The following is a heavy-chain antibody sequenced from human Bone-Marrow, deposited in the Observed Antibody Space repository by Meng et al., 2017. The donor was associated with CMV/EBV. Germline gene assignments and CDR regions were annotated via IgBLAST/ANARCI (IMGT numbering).Heavy chain of an antibody. Sequence: GESLKISCAASGFTFDDYAMHWVRQAPGKGLEWVPLISWDGGSTYYADSVKGRFTISRDNSKNSLYLQMNRLRAEDTALYYCAKDIGHHMPDYALDDWGQGTLVTVSS. J-gene: IGHJ4*02. CDR3: AKDIGHHMPDYALDD. CDR1: GFTFDDYA. CDR2: ISWDGGST. D-gene: IGHD4-17*01. V-gene: IGHV3-43D*03.